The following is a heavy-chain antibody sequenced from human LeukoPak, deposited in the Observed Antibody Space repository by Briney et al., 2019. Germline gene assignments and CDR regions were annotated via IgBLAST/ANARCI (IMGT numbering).Heavy chain of an antibody. V-gene: IGHV3-23*01. CDR1: GFPFSNYA. Sequence: GGSLRLSCAASGFPFSNYALTWVRQGPGKGLEWVSGLSGSGISTYYADSVKGRFTISRDNSKNTLYLQMNSLRAEDTAVYYCARDLAMGSYWYFDLWGRGTLVTVSS. CDR3: ARDLAMGSYWYFDL. D-gene: IGHD5-18*01. CDR2: LSGSGIST. J-gene: IGHJ2*01.